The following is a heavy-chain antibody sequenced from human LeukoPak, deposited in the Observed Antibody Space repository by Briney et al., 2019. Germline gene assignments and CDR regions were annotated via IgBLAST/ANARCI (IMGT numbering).Heavy chain of an antibody. V-gene: IGHV3-23*01. CDR2: ISGSGGST. CDR1: GFTFSSYA. D-gene: IGHD3-3*01. CDR3: AKYYDFWSGYSSDAFDI. J-gene: IGHJ3*02. Sequence: GGSLRLSCAASGFTFSSYAMSWVRQAPGKGLEWVSAISGSGGSTYYADSVKGRFTISRDNSKNTLYLKMNSRRAEDTAVYYCAKYYDFWSGYSSDAFDIWGQGTMVTVSS.